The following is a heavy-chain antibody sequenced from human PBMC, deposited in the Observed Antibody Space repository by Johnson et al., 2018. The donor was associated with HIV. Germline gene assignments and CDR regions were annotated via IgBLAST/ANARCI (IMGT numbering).Heavy chain of an antibody. CDR3: AREDTVTKGSAFDI. D-gene: IGHD4-17*01. V-gene: IGHV3-30*14. CDR1: GFTFSSYA. CDR2: ISYDGSNK. Sequence: VQLVESGGGLVKPGGSLRLSCAASGFTFSSYAMHWVRQAPGKGLEWVAVISYDGSNKYYADSVKGRFTISRDNSKNTLYLQMGSLRAEDMDAYYCAREDTVTKGSAFDIWGQGTMVTVSS. J-gene: IGHJ3*02.